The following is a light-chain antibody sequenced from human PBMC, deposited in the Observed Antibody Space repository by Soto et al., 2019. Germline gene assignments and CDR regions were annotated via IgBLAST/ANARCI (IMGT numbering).Light chain of an antibody. V-gene: IGKV1-33*01. CDR3: QQYDNLPPLT. CDR2: DAS. CDR1: QDISNY. J-gene: IGKJ4*01. Sequence: DIQMTQSPSSLSASVGDRVTITCQASQDISNYLHWYQQKPGKAPKLLIYDASNLETGVPSRFSGSGSGTDFTFTISSLQPEDMATYYCQQYDNLPPLTFGGGTKVEIK.